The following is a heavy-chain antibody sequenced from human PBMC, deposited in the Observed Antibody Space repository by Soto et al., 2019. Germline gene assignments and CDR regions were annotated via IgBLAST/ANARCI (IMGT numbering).Heavy chain of an antibody. J-gene: IGHJ6*02. Sequence: EVQLLESGGGLVQPGGSLRLSCTASGFTFRSYSMNWVRQAPGKGLEWVSYISSSNRTINYADSVKGRFIISRDNAKNSLYLQMHSLRDEDTAVYYCAREGWPLLQTGMDVWGQGTTVTVSS. V-gene: IGHV3-48*02. CDR3: AREGWPLLQTGMDV. CDR2: ISSSNRTI. CDR1: GFTFRSYS. D-gene: IGHD2-15*01.